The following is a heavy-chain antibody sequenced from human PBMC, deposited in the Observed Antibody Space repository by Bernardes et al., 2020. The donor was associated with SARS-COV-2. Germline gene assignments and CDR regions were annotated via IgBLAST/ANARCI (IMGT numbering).Heavy chain of an antibody. V-gene: IGHV4-31*03. J-gene: IGHJ4*02. CDR1: GASVTNNRYY. CDR3: ARGRFEETPHDH. D-gene: IGHD3-16*01. Sequence: SETLSLTCTVSGASVTNNRYYWSWVRQHPVKGLEWVAYIYYSGATYYNPSLESRITVSLDTSRNQFSLNLAFVTAADTAIYYCARGRFEETPHDHLGQGTLFTVSS. CDR2: IYYSGAT.